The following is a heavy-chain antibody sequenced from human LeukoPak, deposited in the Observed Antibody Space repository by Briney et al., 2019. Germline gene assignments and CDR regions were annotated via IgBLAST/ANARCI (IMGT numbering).Heavy chain of an antibody. CDR3: AREGWEVTTYNWFDP. CDR1: GYTFTGYY. J-gene: IGHJ5*02. D-gene: IGHD4-17*01. V-gene: IGHV1-2*02. Sequence: ASVKLSCKASGYTFTGYYMHWVRQAPGQGLEWMGGINPNSGGTNYAQKFQGRVTMTRDTSISTAYMELSRLRSDDTAVYYCAREGWEVTTYNWFDPWGQGTLVTVSS. CDR2: INPNSGGT.